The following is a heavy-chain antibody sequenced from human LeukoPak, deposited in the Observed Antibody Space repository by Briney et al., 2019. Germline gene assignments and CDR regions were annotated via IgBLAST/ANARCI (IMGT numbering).Heavy chain of an antibody. D-gene: IGHD2-21*01. J-gene: IGHJ4*02. V-gene: IGHV1-69*04. CDR2: IIPILGIA. CDR3: ASPRYCAGDCYFFDY. Sequence: ASVKVPCKASGGTFSSYAISWVRQAPGQGLEWMGRIIPILGIANYAQKFQGRVTITADKSTSTAYMELSSLRSEDTAVYYCASPRYCAGDCYFFDYWGQGTLVTVSS. CDR1: GGTFSSYA.